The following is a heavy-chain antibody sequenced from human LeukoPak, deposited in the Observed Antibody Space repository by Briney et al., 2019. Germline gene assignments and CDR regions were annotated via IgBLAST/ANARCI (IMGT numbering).Heavy chain of an antibody. D-gene: IGHD2-2*01. CDR2: FDPEDGET. Sequence: ASVKVSCKASGGTFSSYTISWVRQAPGKGLEWMGGFDPEDGETIYAQKFQGRVTMTEDTSTDTAYMELSSLRSEDTAVYYCATGSIVVVPTEYYYMDVWGKGTTVTVSS. CDR3: ATGSIVVVPTEYYYMDV. J-gene: IGHJ6*03. V-gene: IGHV1-24*01. CDR1: GGTFSSYT.